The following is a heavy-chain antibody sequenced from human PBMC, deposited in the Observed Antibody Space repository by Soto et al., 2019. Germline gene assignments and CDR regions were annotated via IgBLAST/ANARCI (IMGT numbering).Heavy chain of an antibody. Sequence: ASVKVSCKASGGTFSSYAISWVRQAPGQGLEWMGGIIPIFGTANYAQKFQGRVTITADESTSTAYMELSSLRSEDTAVYYCARLYYDSSGYYYAGGDYWGQGTLVTVSS. CDR3: ARLYYDSSGYYYAGGDY. J-gene: IGHJ4*02. D-gene: IGHD3-22*01. CDR1: GGTFSSYA. V-gene: IGHV1-69*13. CDR2: IIPIFGTA.